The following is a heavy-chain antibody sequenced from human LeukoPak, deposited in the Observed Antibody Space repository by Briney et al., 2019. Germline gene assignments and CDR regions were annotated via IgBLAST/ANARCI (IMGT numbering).Heavy chain of an antibody. CDR1: GYTFTSYG. CDR3: ARDVKDYYGSGSYYTWDY. D-gene: IGHD3-10*01. J-gene: IGHJ4*02. CDR2: ISAHNSNT. V-gene: IGHV1-18*01. Sequence: ASLKVSCKASGYTFTSYGISWVRQAPGQGLEWMGWISAHNSNTDYAQKVQGRVTMTTDTSTSTGYMELRSLRSDDTAVYYCARDVKDYYGSGSYYTWDYWGQGTLVTVSS.